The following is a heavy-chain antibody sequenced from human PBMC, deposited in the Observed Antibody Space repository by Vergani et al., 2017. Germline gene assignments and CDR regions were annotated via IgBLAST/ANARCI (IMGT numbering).Heavy chain of an antibody. D-gene: IGHD3-9*01. J-gene: IGHJ4*02. Sequence: QVQLQESGPGLVKPSQTLSLTCTVSGGSISSGSYYWSWIRQPAGKGLEWIGRIYTSGSTNYNPSLKSRVTMSVDTSKNQFSLKLSSVTAADTAVYFCARVMYRDEASTGYRLEGMDIWGQGTLVTVSS. CDR2: IYTSGST. CDR1: GGSISSGSYY. CDR3: ARVMYRDEASTGYRLEGMDI. V-gene: IGHV4-61*02.